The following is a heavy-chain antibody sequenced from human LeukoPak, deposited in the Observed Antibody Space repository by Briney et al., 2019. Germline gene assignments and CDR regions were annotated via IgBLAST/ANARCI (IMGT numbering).Heavy chain of an antibody. CDR3: ATSRDGYNHFDY. D-gene: IGHD5-24*01. Sequence: SETLSLTCVVSGDSITTSNWWNWVRQPPGKGLEWIGKIYHRGSTNYNPSLKSRVTMSVDKSKNQFSLNLTSVTAADTAVYYCATSRDGYNHFDYWGQGILVTVSS. J-gene: IGHJ4*02. CDR1: GDSITTSNW. CDR2: IYHRGST. V-gene: IGHV4-4*02.